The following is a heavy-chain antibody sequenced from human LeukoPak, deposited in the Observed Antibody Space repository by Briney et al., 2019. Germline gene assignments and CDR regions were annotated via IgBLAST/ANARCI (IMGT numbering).Heavy chain of an antibody. CDR1: GYTFNNYD. D-gene: IGHD6-13*01. CDR2: MNPNSGNT. V-gene: IGHV1-8*03. Sequence: ASVTVSCKTSGYTFNNYDINWVRQATGQGLEWMGWMNPNSGNTGYVQKFQGRVTIRSNTSTSTAYMELNSLRSEDTAIYYCARAVRIAASGLYYFDYWGQGTLVTVSS. CDR3: ARAVRIAASGLYYFDY. J-gene: IGHJ4*02.